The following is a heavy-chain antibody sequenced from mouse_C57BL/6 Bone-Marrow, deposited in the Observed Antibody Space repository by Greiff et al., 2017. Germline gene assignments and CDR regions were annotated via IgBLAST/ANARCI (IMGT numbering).Heavy chain of an antibody. J-gene: IGHJ1*03. CDR3: ARFTTVVPYWYFDG. CDR1: GYTFTSYW. V-gene: IGHV1-52*01. CDR2: IDPSDSET. D-gene: IGHD1-1*01. Sequence: QVQLLQSGAELVRPGSSVKLSCKASGYTFTSYWMHWVKQRPIQGLEWIGNIDPSDSETHYNQKFMDKATFTVDKSSSTAYMQLSSLTSEDSAVYYCARFTTVVPYWYFDGWGTGTTVTVAS.